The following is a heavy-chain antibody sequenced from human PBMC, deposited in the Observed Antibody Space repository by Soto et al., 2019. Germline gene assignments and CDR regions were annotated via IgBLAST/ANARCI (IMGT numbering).Heavy chain of an antibody. Sequence: EVQRVESGGGLVKPGGSLRLSCAASGFTFSNAWMSWVRQAPGKGLEWVGRIKSKTDGGTTDYAAPVKGRFTISRDDSKNTLYLQMNSLKTEDTAVYYCTTDHGQWELHLYGMDVWGQGTTVTVSS. D-gene: IGHD1-26*01. CDR3: TTDHGQWELHLYGMDV. V-gene: IGHV3-15*01. CDR1: GFTFSNAW. CDR2: IKSKTDGGTT. J-gene: IGHJ6*02.